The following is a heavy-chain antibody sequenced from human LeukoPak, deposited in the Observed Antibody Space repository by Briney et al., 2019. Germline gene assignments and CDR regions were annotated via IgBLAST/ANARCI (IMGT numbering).Heavy chain of an antibody. CDR1: GFTFSSYS. CDR3: ASSLGDYGYFDY. D-gene: IGHD4-17*01. J-gene: IGHJ4*02. CDR2: IYSGGST. V-gene: IGHV3-66*01. Sequence: PGGSLRLSCAASGFTFSSYSMNWVRQAPGKGLEWVSVIYSGGSTYYADSVKGRFTISRDNSKNTLYLQMNSLRAEDTAVYYCASSLGDYGYFDYWGQGTLVTVSS.